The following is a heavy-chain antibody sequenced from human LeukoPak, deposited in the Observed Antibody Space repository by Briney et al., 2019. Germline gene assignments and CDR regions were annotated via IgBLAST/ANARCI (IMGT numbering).Heavy chain of an antibody. CDR1: GYTFTGYY. J-gene: IGHJ4*02. D-gene: IGHD1-26*01. CDR3: AGAIVGARHPSPYYFDY. V-gene: IGHV1-2*02. Sequence: ASVKVSCKASGYTFTGYYMHWARQAPGQGLEWMGWINPNSGGTNYAQKFQGRVTMTRDTSISTAYMELSRPRSDDTAVYYCAGAIVGARHPSPYYFDYWGQGTLVTVSS. CDR2: INPNSGGT.